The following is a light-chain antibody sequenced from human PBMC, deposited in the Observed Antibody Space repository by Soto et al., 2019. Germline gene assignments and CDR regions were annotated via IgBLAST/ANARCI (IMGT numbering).Light chain of an antibody. Sequence: EIVLTQSPDTLSLSPGERATLSCRASQTFRNNYLAWYQQKPGRAPRLVIYAASSRAAGIPDSFSGSGSGTDFTLTISRLEPEDFAVYYCQQYGSSPTFGQGTKVDIK. CDR2: AAS. V-gene: IGKV3-20*01. CDR3: QQYGSSPT. CDR1: QTFRNNY. J-gene: IGKJ1*01.